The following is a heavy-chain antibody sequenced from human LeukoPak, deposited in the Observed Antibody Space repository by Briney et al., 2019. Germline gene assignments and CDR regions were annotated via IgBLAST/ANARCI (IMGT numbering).Heavy chain of an antibody. CDR3: ARGPNSNWSGLDF. J-gene: IGHJ4*02. Sequence: GGSLRLSCTDSGFSFSGHWMHWARQLPGKGLVWVSRISPTGSTTSYADSVKGRFTVSRDNAKNTLYQQVNNLRAEDTAVYYCARGPNSNWSGLDFWGQGTLLTVSS. CDR2: ISPTGSTT. V-gene: IGHV3-74*01. D-gene: IGHD6-6*01. CDR1: GFSFSGHW.